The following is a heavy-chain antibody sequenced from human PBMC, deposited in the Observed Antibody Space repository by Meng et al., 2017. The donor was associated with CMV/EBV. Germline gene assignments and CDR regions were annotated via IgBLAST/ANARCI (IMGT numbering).Heavy chain of an antibody. V-gene: IGHV4-34*01. CDR2: TKYSGST. D-gene: IGHD1-14*01. J-gene: IGHJ4*02. Sequence: FGWTFSAYSWSWVRQAPGKGLEWMGKTKYSGSTNYNPDSMKRGTTTVGTTKRQSPLQQSTRIGPEDTVYYYARARGGKAGRRPRDSWGQGTLVTVSS. CDR1: GWTFSAYS. CDR3: ARARGGKAGRRPRDS.